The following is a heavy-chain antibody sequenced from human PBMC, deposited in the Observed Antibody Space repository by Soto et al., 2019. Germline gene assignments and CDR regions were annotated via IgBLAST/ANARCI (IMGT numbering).Heavy chain of an antibody. Sequence: GGSLRLSCAASGFTFINYAMTWVRQAPGRGLEWVSAISGSGGTTFYADSVKGRFTISRDNSNNILYLQMNSLRAEDTAVYYCVKDILTTDMRFFVWGQGTLVTVSS. J-gene: IGHJ4*02. CDR3: VKDILTTDMRFFV. D-gene: IGHD1-1*01. CDR1: GFTFINYA. CDR2: ISGSGGTT. V-gene: IGHV3-23*01.